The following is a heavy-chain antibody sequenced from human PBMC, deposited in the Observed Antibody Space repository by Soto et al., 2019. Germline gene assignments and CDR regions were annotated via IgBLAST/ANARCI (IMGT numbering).Heavy chain of an antibody. D-gene: IGHD2-2*01. V-gene: IGHV1-2*04. CDR1: GYTFTGYH. J-gene: IGHJ4*02. Sequence: QVQLVQSGAEVKKPGASVKVSCRASGYTFTGYHMHWVRQAPGQGLEWMGWINPNSGGTNYAQNFQGWVTMTRDTSISTAYMELSRLRSDDTAVYYCARTHCSSTRCYVGSWDYWGQGTLVTVSS. CDR3: ARTHCSSTRCYVGSWDY. CDR2: INPNSGGT.